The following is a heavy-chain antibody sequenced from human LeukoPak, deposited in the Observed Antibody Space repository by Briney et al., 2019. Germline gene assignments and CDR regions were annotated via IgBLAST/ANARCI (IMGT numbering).Heavy chain of an antibody. J-gene: IGHJ5*02. D-gene: IGHD2-2*01. CDR3: ARGQEPDCSSTSCPNWFDP. CDR2: INHSGST. V-gene: IGHV4-34*01. CDR1: GGSFSGYY. Sequence: PSETLSLTCAVYGGSFSGYYWSWIRQPPGKGLEGIGEINHSGSTNYNPSLESRVTISVDTSKNQFSLRLSSVTAADTAVYYCARGQEPDCSSTSCPNWFDPWGQGTLVTVSS.